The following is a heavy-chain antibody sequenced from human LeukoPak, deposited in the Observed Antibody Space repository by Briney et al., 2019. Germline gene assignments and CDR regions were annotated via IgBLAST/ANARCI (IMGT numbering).Heavy chain of an antibody. V-gene: IGHV1-3*01. CDR2: INAGNGNT. D-gene: IGHD6-13*01. Sequence: ASVKVSCKASGYTFSSYGIHWVRQAPGQRLEWMGWINAGNGNTKYSQKFQDRVTITRDTSASTAYMELSSLRSEDTAVYYCARGIAAAGRVYWGQGTLVTVSS. J-gene: IGHJ4*02. CDR1: GYTFSSYG. CDR3: ARGIAAAGRVY.